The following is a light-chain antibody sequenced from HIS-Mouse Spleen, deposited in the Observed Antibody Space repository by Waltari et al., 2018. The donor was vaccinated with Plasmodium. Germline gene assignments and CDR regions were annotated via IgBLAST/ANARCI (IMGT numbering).Light chain of an antibody. J-gene: IGKJ1*01. CDR2: AAS. CDR1: QSISSY. CDR3: QQNYNTWT. V-gene: IGKV1-39*01. Sequence: DIQMTQSPSSLSASVGDRVTITCRASQSISSYLNWYQQKPGIAPKLLIYAASSLQSGVPSRFSGSGSGTDFTLTISSLQPEDFATYYCQQNYNTWTFGQGTKVEIK.